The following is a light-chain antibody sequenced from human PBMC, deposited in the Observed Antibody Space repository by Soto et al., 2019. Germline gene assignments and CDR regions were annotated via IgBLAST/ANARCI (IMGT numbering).Light chain of an antibody. J-gene: IGLJ3*02. CDR1: SSDVGSYNH. Sequence: QSALTQPASVSGSPGQSITISCTGTSSDVGSYNHVSWYQQYPGKAPKFMIYEGSKRPSGVSNRFSGSKSGNTASLTISGLQAEDEADYYCCSYAGSSTWVFGGGTKLTVL. CDR3: CSYAGSSTWV. CDR2: EGS. V-gene: IGLV2-23*01.